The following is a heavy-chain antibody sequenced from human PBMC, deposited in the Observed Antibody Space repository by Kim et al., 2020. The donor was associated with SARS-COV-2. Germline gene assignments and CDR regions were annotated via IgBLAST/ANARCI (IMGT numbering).Heavy chain of an antibody. CDR2: ITVYNGNT. CDR1: GNRFTSYS. J-gene: IGHJ6*02. V-gene: IGHV1-18*04. CDR3: AKENSLAYYGMDV. Sequence: ASVKVSCKASGNRFTSYSITWVRQAPGQGLEWLGQITVYNGNTNYAHSVQGRLTLTTDAPTSFAYMELRNLRLEDTAIYYCAKENSLAYYGMDVWGQGTTVTVSS. D-gene: IGHD3-16*01.